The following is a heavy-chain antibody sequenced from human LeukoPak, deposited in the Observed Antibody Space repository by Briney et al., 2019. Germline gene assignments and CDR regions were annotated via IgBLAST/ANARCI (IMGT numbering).Heavy chain of an antibody. Sequence: SETLSLTCTVSGGSISSYYWSWIRQPPGKGLEWIGYIYYSGSTNYKPSLESRVTISVETSKNQFSLKLRSVTAADTAVYYCARVTGYMIEDYFDYWGQGTLVTVSS. CDR3: ARVTGYMIEDYFDY. J-gene: IGHJ4*02. CDR2: IYYSGST. V-gene: IGHV4-59*01. CDR1: GGSISSYY. D-gene: IGHD3-22*01.